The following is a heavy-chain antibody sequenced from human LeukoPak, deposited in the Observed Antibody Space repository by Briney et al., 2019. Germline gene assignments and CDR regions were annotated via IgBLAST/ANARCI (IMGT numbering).Heavy chain of an antibody. Sequence: SETLSLTCAVYGGSFSGYYWSWIRQPPGKGLEWIGEINHSGSTNYNPSLKSRVTISVDTSKNQFSLKLSSVTAADTAVYYCARGRALYGDSRYLTKYFDYWGQGALVTVSS. CDR1: GGSFSGYY. V-gene: IGHV4-34*01. J-gene: IGHJ4*02. CDR2: INHSGST. D-gene: IGHD4-17*01. CDR3: ARGRALYGDSRYLTKYFDY.